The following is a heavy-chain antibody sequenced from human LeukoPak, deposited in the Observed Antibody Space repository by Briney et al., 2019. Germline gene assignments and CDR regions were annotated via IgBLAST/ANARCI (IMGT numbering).Heavy chain of an antibody. CDR1: GFTFSTYA. V-gene: IGHV3-30-3*02. D-gene: IGHD4-11*01. CDR3: AKPPYSSYVVPTV. CDR2: ISYDGSNK. J-gene: IGHJ4*02. Sequence: PGRSLRLSCAASGFTFSTYAIHWVRQAPGKGLEWVSVISYDGSNKFYADSVKGRFTVSRDNSKNTLYLEMNILRAEDTAVYYCAKPPYSSYVVPTVWGQGTLVTVSP.